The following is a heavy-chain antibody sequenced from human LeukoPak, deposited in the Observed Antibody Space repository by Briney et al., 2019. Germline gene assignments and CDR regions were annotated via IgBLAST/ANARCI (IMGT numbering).Heavy chain of an antibody. Sequence: ASVKVSCKASGYTFTGYYMHWARQAPGQGLEWMGIINPSGGSTSYAQKFQGRVTMTRDTSISTAYMELSRLRSDDTAVYYCARSSSWYDYWGQGTLVTVST. D-gene: IGHD6-13*01. CDR1: GYTFTGYY. CDR3: ARSSSWYDY. CDR2: INPSGGST. J-gene: IGHJ4*02. V-gene: IGHV1-46*01.